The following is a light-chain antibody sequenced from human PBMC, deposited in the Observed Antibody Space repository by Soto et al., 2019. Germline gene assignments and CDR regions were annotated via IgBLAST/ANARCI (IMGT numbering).Light chain of an antibody. CDR3: QQYDNFSIT. V-gene: IGKV1-33*01. CDR2: DAS. J-gene: IGKJ1*01. Sequence: DIQMTQSPSSLSASVGDRVTITCQASQDISNYLNWYQQKPGKAPKLLIYDASNLETGVPSRFSGSGPGTDFTFTISSLQPEDIATYYCQQYDNFSITFGQGTKVDI. CDR1: QDISNY.